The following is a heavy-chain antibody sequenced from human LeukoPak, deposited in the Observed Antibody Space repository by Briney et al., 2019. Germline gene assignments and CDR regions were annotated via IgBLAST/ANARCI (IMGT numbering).Heavy chain of an antibody. CDR2: ISGSGGST. Sequence: GGSLRLSCAASGFTFSSYGMSWVRQAPGKGLEWVSAISGSGGSTYYADSVKGRFTISRDNSKNTLYLQMNSLRAEDTAVYYCAKIPERWEVVVIVGYWGQGTLVTVSS. CDR3: AKIPERWEVVVIVGY. V-gene: IGHV3-23*01. D-gene: IGHD3-22*01. CDR1: GFTFSSYG. J-gene: IGHJ4*02.